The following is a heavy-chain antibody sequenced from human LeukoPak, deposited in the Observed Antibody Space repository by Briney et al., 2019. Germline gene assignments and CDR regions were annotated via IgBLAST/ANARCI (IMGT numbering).Heavy chain of an antibody. V-gene: IGHV4-38-2*02. J-gene: IGHJ4*02. Sequence: SETLSLTCTVSGYSISSGYYWGWIRQPPGKGLEWIGSIYHSGRTFYNPSLKSRVTISVDTSKNQFSLKLSSVTAADTAVYYCASLGADYWGQGTLVTVSS. CDR1: GYSISSGYY. CDR2: IYHSGRT. D-gene: IGHD3-16*01. CDR3: ASLGADY.